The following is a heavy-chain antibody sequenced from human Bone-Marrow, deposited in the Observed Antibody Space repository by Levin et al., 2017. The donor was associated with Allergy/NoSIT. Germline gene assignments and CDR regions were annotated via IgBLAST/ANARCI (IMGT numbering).Heavy chain of an antibody. CDR1: GGSIGNDY. CDR2: VYYTGST. CDR3: ARHPFHRRSSN. V-gene: IGHV4-59*08. J-gene: IGHJ4*02. D-gene: IGHD6-6*01. Sequence: SETLSLTCTVSGGSIGNDYWTWIRQPPGEGLEWMGYVYYTGSTSYNPSLKSRGTISVDTSKNQFSLKLSSVTAAAPAVYYCARHPFHRRSSNWRQGPLVTVSS.